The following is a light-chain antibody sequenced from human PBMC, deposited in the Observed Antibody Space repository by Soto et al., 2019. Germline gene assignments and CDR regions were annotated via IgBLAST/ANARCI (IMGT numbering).Light chain of an antibody. CDR1: QSVSSSY. CDR3: QQYGSSRT. V-gene: IGKV3-20*01. CDR2: RAS. J-gene: IGKJ1*01. Sequence: ERVLKHSPGTLSLSPGERATLSCRASQSVSSSYLAWYQQKPGQAPTLLIYRASSRATGIPDRFSGSGSGTDFTLTISRLEPEDFAVYYCQQYGSSRTFGQGTTVDIK.